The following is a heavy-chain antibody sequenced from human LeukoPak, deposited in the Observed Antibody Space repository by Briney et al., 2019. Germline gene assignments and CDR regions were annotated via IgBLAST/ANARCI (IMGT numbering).Heavy chain of an antibody. V-gene: IGHV4-38-2*02. Sequence: PSETLSLTCTVSGYSISSGYYWGWIRQPPGKGLEWIGSIYHSGSTYYNPSLKSRVTISVDTSKNQFSLKLSSVTAADTAVYYCARAPRSHCSSTSCYDPPPGLDYWGQGTLVTVSS. CDR3: ARAPRSHCSSTSCYDPPPGLDY. D-gene: IGHD2-2*01. J-gene: IGHJ4*02. CDR2: IYHSGST. CDR1: GYSISSGYY.